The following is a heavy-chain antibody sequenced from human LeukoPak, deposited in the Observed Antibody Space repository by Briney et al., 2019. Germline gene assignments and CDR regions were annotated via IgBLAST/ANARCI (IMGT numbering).Heavy chain of an antibody. Sequence: GGSLRLSCAVSGITLSNYGMSWVRQAPGKGLEWVAGISGSGGRTDYADSVKGRFTISRDNSKNTLFLQMESLRAEDTAVYFCAKRGVVIRVFLVGFHKEAYYFDSWGQGALVAVSS. J-gene: IGHJ4*02. V-gene: IGHV3-23*01. CDR3: AKRGVVIRVFLVGFHKEAYYFDS. D-gene: IGHD2-21*01. CDR2: ISGSGGRT. CDR1: GITLSNYG.